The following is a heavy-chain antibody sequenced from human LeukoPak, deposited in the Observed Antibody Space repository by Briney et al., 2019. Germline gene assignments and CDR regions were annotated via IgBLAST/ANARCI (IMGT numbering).Heavy chain of an antibody. Sequence: SQTLSLTCTVSGGSISSGDYYWSWIRQPPGKGLEWIGYIYYSGSTYYNPSLMSRVTISVDTSKNQFSLKLSSVTAADTAVYYCASSPYDSSGCIDYWGQGTLVTVSS. CDR1: GGSISSGDYY. CDR3: ASSPYDSSGCIDY. D-gene: IGHD3-22*01. V-gene: IGHV4-30-4*01. J-gene: IGHJ4*02. CDR2: IYYSGST.